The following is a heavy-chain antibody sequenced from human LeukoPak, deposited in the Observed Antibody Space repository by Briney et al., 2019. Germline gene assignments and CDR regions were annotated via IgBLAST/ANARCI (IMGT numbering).Heavy chain of an antibody. Sequence: HPGGSLRLSCAASGFTFSSYGMHWVRQAPGKGLGWMAVISYDGSNKYYADSVKGRFTISRDNSKNTLYLQMNSLRAEDTAVYYCAKDGGSSGWYYFDYWGQGTLVTVSS. V-gene: IGHV3-30*18. CDR2: ISYDGSNK. D-gene: IGHD6-19*01. CDR1: GFTFSSYG. J-gene: IGHJ4*02. CDR3: AKDGGSSGWYYFDY.